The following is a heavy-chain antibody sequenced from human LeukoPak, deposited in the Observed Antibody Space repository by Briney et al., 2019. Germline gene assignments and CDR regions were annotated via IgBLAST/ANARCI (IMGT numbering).Heavy chain of an antibody. CDR1: GYTFTGYY. D-gene: IGHD6-13*01. CDR2: INPNSGGT. CDR3: ARDLMHSSSWYYYYYMDL. Sequence: GASVKVSCKASGYTFTGYYMHWVRQAPGQGLEWMGWINPNSGGTNYAQKFQGRVTMTRDTSISTAYMELSRLRSDDTAVYYCARDLMHSSSWYYYYYMDLWGKGTTVTISS. J-gene: IGHJ6*03. V-gene: IGHV1-2*02.